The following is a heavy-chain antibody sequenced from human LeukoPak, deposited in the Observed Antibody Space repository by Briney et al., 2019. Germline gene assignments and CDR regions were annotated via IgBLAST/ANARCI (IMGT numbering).Heavy chain of an antibody. Sequence: ASVKVSYKASGGTFSSYAISWVRQAPGQGLEWMGRIIPIFGIANYAQKFQGRVTITADKSTSTAYMELSSLRSEDTAVYYCAREGGEAYYYDSSGYYYYDYWGQGTLVTVSS. D-gene: IGHD3-22*01. CDR2: IIPIFGIA. J-gene: IGHJ4*02. CDR1: GGTFSSYA. CDR3: AREGGEAYYYDSSGYYYYDY. V-gene: IGHV1-69*04.